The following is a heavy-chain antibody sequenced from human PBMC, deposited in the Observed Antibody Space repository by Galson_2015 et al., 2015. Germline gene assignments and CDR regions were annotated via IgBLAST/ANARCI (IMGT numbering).Heavy chain of an antibody. D-gene: IGHD3-16*01. CDR3: VRDGPIWGNFYH. CDR2: INHAGSPI. V-gene: IGHV3-48*02. Sequence: SLRLSCATSGFHFSGHSMNWVRQAPGKGLQWVAHINHAGSPIYYADSVRGRFTISRDDGTYSLFLQMNSLRDEDTAVYYCVRDGPIWGNFYHWGQGILVTVSS. CDR1: GFHFSGHS. J-gene: IGHJ4*02.